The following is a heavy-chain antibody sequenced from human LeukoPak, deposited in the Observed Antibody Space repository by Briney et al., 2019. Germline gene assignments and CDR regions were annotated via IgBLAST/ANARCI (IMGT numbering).Heavy chain of an antibody. D-gene: IGHD5-12*01. Sequence: SETLSLTCTVSGGSISTYYWNWIRQPPGKGLEWIGYIYHSGSTNYNPSLQSRVTISVDTSKNQFSLKLSSVTAADTAVYYCARGNPWGVATTTFDYWGQGTLVTVSS. CDR2: IYHSGST. CDR3: ARGNPWGVATTTFDY. V-gene: IGHV4-59*01. J-gene: IGHJ4*02. CDR1: GGSISTYY.